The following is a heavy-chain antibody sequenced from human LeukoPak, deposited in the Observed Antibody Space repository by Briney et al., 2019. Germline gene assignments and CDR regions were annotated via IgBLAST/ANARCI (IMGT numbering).Heavy chain of an antibody. CDR2: IKQDGSEK. CDR3: ASGRKLGY. Sequence: PGGSLRLSCAASGFTFSSYWMSWVRQAPGKGLERVANIKQDGSEKYYVDSVKGRFTISRENAKNSLYLKMNSLRAEDKDLYSCASGRKLGYWGQGTLVTVSS. V-gene: IGHV3-7*01. CDR1: GFTFSSYW. D-gene: IGHD3-16*01. J-gene: IGHJ4*02.